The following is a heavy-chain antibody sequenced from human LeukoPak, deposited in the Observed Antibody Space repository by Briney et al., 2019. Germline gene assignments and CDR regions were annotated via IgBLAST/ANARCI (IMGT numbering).Heavy chain of an antibody. CDR2: ISHDGPNK. CDR1: GFTFSSYG. J-gene: IGHJ4*02. CDR3: AKEKLPSGYSFLTDY. D-gene: IGHD5-18*01. V-gene: IGHV3-30*18. Sequence: PGGSLILSCAASGFTFSSYGMHWVRQAPGKGLEWVAVISHDGPNKYYADSVKGRFTISRDDSKSTLYLQMNSLRAEDTAVYYCAKEKLPSGYSFLTDYWGQGTLVTVSS.